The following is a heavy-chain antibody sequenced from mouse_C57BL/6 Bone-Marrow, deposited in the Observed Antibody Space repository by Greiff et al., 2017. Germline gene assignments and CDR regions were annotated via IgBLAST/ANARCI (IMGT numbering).Heavy chain of an antibody. CDR1: VYSITSDY. CDR3: ARYDYYGSSWGFDV. D-gene: IGHD1-1*01. J-gene: IGHJ1*03. CDR2: ISYSGST. Sequence: EVKLVESGPGLAKPSQTLSLTCSVTVYSITSDYWNWIRKFPGNKLEYMGYISYSGSTYYNPSLKSRISITRDTSKNQYYLQLNSVTTEDTATYYCARYDYYGSSWGFDVWGTGTTVTVSS. V-gene: IGHV3-8*01.